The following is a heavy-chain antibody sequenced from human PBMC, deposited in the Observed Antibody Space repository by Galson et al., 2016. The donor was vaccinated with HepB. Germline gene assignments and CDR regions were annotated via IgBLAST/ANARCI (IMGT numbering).Heavy chain of an antibody. CDR2: IGATNGAI. V-gene: IGHV3-48*02. Sequence: SLRLSCAVSGFTLTAPAMSWVRQAPGKGLEWIAYIGATNGAIFYADSVKGRFTISKDNAKDSLYLQMNNLGDDDTAVYYCARESGASWYLIDYWGQGTLVTVSS. CDR3: ARESGASWYLIDY. CDR1: GFTLTAPA. J-gene: IGHJ4*02. D-gene: IGHD6-13*01.